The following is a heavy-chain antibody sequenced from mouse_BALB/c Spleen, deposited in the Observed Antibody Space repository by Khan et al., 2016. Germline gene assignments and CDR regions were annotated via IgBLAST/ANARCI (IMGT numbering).Heavy chain of an antibody. D-gene: IGHD2-10*02. Sequence: EVKLEESGAELVKPGASVKLSCTASGFNIKDTYMHWVKQRPEQGLEWIGRIDPANGNTKYDPKFQGKVTITADTSSNTAYLQLISLTSEDTAVYYCARYGNAMDYWGQGTSVTVSS. CDR3: ARYGNAMDY. CDR2: IDPANGNT. CDR1: GFNIKDTY. V-gene: IGHV14-3*02. J-gene: IGHJ4*01.